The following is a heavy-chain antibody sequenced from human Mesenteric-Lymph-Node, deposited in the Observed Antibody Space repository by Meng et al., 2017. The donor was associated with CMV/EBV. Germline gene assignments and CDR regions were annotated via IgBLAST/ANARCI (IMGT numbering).Heavy chain of an antibody. J-gene: IGHJ6*02. CDR1: GFTFSSYS. D-gene: IGHD4-17*01. V-gene: IGHV3-74*01. CDR2: INSDGSST. CDR3: ARATVTTRWDYYYGMDV. Sequence: GGSLRLSCAASGFTFSSYSMNWVRQAPGKGLVWVSRINSDGSSTSYADSVKGRFTISRDNAKNTLYLQMNSLRAEDTAVYYCARATVTTRWDYYYGMDVWGQGTTVTVSS.